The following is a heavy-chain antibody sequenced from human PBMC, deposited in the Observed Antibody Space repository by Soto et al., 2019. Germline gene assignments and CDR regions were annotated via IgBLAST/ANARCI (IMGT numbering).Heavy chain of an antibody. V-gene: IGHV3-11*01. CDR3: ARRGSTVTFTY. CDR1: GFTFSDYY. J-gene: IGHJ4*02. Sequence: QVQLVESGGGLVKPGGSLRLSCAASGFTFSDYYMTWIRQAPGKGLEWISYISNAGGATSYADSVKGRFTISRDNAKNSLFLQMNNLRPEDTAVYYCARRGSTVTFTYWGQGTLVTVSS. CDR2: ISNAGGAT. D-gene: IGHD4-17*01.